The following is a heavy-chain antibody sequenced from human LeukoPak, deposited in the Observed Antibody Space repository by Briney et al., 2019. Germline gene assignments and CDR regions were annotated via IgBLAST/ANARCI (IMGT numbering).Heavy chain of an antibody. CDR1: GFTLSHYA. CDR2: SINGGDT. Sequence: GGSLRLSCAASGFTLSHYAMSWVRQAPGKGLGWVSASINGGDTHYADCVKGRFNISRDDSKNTLYLQMNNLRAEDTAVYHCVKDGWESWGQGTLVTVSS. V-gene: IGHV3-23*01. CDR3: VKDGWES. J-gene: IGHJ4*02. D-gene: IGHD1-26*01.